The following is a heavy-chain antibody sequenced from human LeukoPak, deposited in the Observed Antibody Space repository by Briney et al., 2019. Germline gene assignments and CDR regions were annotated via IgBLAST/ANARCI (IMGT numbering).Heavy chain of an antibody. CDR1: GYTFTSYG. CDR2: INTNTGNP. CDR3: ARMHGYGGNWDADY. D-gene: IGHD4-23*01. J-gene: IGHJ4*02. V-gene: IGHV7-4-1*02. Sequence: ASVKVSCKASGYTFTSYGISWVRQAPGQGLEWMGWINTNTGNPTYAQGFTGRFVFSLDTSVSTAYLQISSLKAEDTAVYYCARMHGYGGNWDADYWGQGTLVTVSS.